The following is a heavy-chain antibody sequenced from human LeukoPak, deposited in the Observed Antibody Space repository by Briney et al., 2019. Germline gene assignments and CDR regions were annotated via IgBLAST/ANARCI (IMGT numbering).Heavy chain of an antibody. CDR3: ARSTPVTYSFDF. CDR2: IYHSGSA. Sequence: SETLSLTCAVSGGSISSSGYSWSWIRQPPGKGLEWIGYIYHSGSAYYNPSLKSRVTMSVDRSKNQFSLNLSSVTAADTAVYYCARSTPVTYSFDFWGQGTLVTVSP. CDR1: GGSISSSGYS. D-gene: IGHD4-17*01. V-gene: IGHV4-30-2*01. J-gene: IGHJ4*02.